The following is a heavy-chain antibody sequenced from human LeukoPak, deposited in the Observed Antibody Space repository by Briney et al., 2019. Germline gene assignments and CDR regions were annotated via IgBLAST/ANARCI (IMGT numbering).Heavy chain of an antibody. CDR1: GFTFSTYW. CDR3: ARSGSYYDSSGYYFDY. V-gene: IGHV3-7*01. CDR2: KKHVGSEK. D-gene: IGHD3-22*01. Sequence: EGSLRLSCAAAGFTFSTYWMSWVRQAQGKVLEWVANKKHVGSEKYYVDSVKGRFTISRDNARNSLYLQMNSLRAEDTAVYYCARSGSYYDSSGYYFDYWGQGDLVTVSS. J-gene: IGHJ4*02.